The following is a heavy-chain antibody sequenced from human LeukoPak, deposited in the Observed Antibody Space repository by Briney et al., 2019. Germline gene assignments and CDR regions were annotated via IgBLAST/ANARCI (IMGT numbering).Heavy chain of an antibody. J-gene: IGHJ4*02. CDR3: ARHAKLLWFGELSTDQYYFDY. V-gene: IGHV5-10-1*01. Sequence: GESLKISCKGSGYSFTSYWISWVRQMPGKGLEWMGRIDPSDSYTNYSPSFQGHVTISADKSISTAYLQWSSLKASDTAMYYCARHAKLLWFGELSTDQYYFDYWCQGTLVTVSS. CDR2: IDPSDSYT. D-gene: IGHD3-10*01. CDR1: GYSFTSYW.